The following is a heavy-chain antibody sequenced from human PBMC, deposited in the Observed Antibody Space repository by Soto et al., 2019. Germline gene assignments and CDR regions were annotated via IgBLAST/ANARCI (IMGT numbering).Heavy chain of an antibody. Sequence: PSVKVSCKASGYTFTIYGIIWVRQAPGQGLEWMGWISAYNGNTNYAQKLQGRVTMTTDTSTSTAYMELRSLRSDDTAVYYCAMGCSGGSCDFDYWGQGTLVTVSS. CDR2: ISAYNGNT. CDR3: AMGCSGGSCDFDY. CDR1: GYTFTIYG. D-gene: IGHD2-15*01. J-gene: IGHJ4*02. V-gene: IGHV1-18*01.